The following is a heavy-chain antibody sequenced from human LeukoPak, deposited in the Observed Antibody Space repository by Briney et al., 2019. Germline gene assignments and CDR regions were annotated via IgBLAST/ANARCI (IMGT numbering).Heavy chain of an antibody. J-gene: IGHJ4*02. CDR1: GFTVSSNY. D-gene: IGHD3-22*01. V-gene: IGHV3-66*01. CDR3: ARDPGYYDSSDPGDY. Sequence: PGGSLRLSCAASGFTVSSNYMSWVRQAPGKGLEWVSVIYSGGSTYYADSVKGRFTISRDISKNTLYLQMNSLRAEDTAVYYCARDPGYYDSSDPGDYWGQGTLVTVSS. CDR2: IYSGGST.